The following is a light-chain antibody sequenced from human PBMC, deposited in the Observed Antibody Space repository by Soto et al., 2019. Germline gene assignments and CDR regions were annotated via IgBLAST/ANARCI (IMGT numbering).Light chain of an antibody. Sequence: QSVLTQPPSASGTPGQRVTISCSGSSSNIGNNIVNWFQQLPGTAPKLLIYSPNQRPSGVPDRFSGSKSGTSASLAISGLQSDDEADYFCAAWADSLNGVVFGGGTKLTVL. J-gene: IGLJ2*01. V-gene: IGLV1-44*01. CDR1: SSNIGNNI. CDR3: AAWADSLNGVV. CDR2: SPN.